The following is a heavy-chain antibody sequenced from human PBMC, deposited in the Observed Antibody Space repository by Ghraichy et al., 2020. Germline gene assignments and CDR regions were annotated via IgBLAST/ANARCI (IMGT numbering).Heavy chain of an antibody. CDR2: ISGSGGST. Sequence: GESLNISCAASGFTFSSYAMSWVRQAPGKGLEWVSAISGSGGSTYYADSVKGRFTISRDNSKNTLYLQMNSLRAEDTAVYYCAKDRRNDYGDVLDYWGQGTLVTVSS. J-gene: IGHJ4*02. CDR1: GFTFSSYA. V-gene: IGHV3-23*01. CDR3: AKDRRNDYGDVLDY. D-gene: IGHD4-17*01.